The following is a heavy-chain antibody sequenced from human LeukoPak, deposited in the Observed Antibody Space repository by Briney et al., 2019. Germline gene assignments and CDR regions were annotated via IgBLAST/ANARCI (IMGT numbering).Heavy chain of an antibody. CDR1: GFTVTSSV. D-gene: IGHD4-17*01. Sequence: SVKVSCKASGFTVTSSVMQWVRQARGQRLEWIGWIVVGSGNTNYAQKFQERVTITRDMSTSTAHMELISLRSEDTAVYYCGALPQGYYGDSSRRGGYWGQGTLVTVSS. V-gene: IGHV1-58*02. CDR3: GALPQGYYGDSSRRGGY. CDR2: IVVGSGNT. J-gene: IGHJ1*01.